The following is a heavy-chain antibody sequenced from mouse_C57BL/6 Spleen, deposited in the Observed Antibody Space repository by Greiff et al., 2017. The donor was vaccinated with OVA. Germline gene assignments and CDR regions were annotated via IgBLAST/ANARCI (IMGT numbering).Heavy chain of an antibody. D-gene: IGHD1-1*01. V-gene: IGHV1-80*01. CDR1: GYAFSSYW. Sequence: VQLQQSGAELVKPGASVKISCKASGYAFSSYWMNWVKQRPGKGLEWIGQIYPGDGDTNYNGKFKGKATLTADKSSSTAYMQLSSLTSEDSAVYFCARTPYYYGSSHAAMDYWGQGTSVTVSS. J-gene: IGHJ4*01. CDR3: ARTPYYYGSSHAAMDY. CDR2: IYPGDGDT.